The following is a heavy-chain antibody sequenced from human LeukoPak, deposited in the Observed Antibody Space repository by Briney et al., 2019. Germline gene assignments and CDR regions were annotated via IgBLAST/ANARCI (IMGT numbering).Heavy chain of an antibody. CDR1: GYTFTTFG. Sequence: GASVKVSCEASGYTFTTFGISWVRRATGQGLEWRGWIGTCNGNTNYAQHLQGRVTMTTDTSTSTAYMELRSRTSGDTALYYCARVGADCSDGNCYWGQGTLVTVSS. CDR3: ARVGADCSDGNCY. V-gene: IGHV1-18*01. J-gene: IGHJ4*02. D-gene: IGHD2-15*01. CDR2: IGTCNGNT.